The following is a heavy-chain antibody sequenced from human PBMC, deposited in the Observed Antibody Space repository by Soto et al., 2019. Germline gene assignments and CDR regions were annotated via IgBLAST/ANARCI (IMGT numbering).Heavy chain of an antibody. CDR2: IYYSENT. J-gene: IGHJ4*02. Sequence: SETLRLPCTVSAGSFSRGAYYWSWIRQAPGKGLEWIGYIYYSENTYSNPSLKRRFGISGDTSRNQFSLQLSSVTVADTAVYYCARDFKRYGSPPGPHEYWELGTLDTVSS. CDR1: AGSFSRGAYY. D-gene: IGHD5-18*01. CDR3: ARDFKRYGSPPGPHEY. V-gene: IGHV4-30-4*01.